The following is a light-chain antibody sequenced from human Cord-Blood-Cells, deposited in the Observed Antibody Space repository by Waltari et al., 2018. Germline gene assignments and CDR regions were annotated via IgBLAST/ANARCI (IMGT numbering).Light chain of an antibody. CDR3: QQYNNWPPA. V-gene: IGKV3-15*01. J-gene: IGKJ1*01. Sequence: EIVMTQSPATLSVSPGERATLSCRASQSVSSNLAWYQQKPGQAPRLLIYGASTRATGSPARCSGSGSGTEFTLTISSLQSEDFAVYYCQQYNNWPPAFGQGTKVEIK. CDR2: GAS. CDR1: QSVSSN.